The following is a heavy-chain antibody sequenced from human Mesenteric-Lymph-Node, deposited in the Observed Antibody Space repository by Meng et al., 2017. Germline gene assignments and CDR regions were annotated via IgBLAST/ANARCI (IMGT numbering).Heavy chain of an antibody. J-gene: IGHJ5*02. Sequence: QVQLQKSGPGLVKPSPTLSLTCTVSGGSISSGGYYWSWIRQHPGKGLEWIGYIHDSGSTYYNPSLKSRVTISADTSKNQFSLKLSSVTAADTAVYYCARASYGSGSPLGESWFDPWGQGTLVTVFS. V-gene: IGHV4-31*03. CDR1: GGSISSGGYY. D-gene: IGHD3-10*01. CDR2: IHDSGST. CDR3: ARASYGSGSPLGESWFDP.